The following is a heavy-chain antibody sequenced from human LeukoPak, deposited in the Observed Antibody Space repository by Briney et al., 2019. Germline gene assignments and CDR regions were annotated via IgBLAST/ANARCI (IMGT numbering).Heavy chain of an antibody. Sequence: PGGSLRLSCAASGFTLSSYAMSWVRQAPGKGLEWVSAISDSGNTYHADSVKGRFTISRDSSKNTLFLQMNRLRPEDAAVYYCAKAPVTTCRGAYCYPFDYWGQGTLVTV. CDR2: ISDSGNT. CDR3: AKAPVTTCRGAYCYPFDY. J-gene: IGHJ4*02. V-gene: IGHV3-23*01. CDR1: GFTLSSYA. D-gene: IGHD2-21*01.